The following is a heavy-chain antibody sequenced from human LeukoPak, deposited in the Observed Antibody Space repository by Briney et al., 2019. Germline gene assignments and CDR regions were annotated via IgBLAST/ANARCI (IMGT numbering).Heavy chain of an antibody. V-gene: IGHV3-7*02. CDR2: IKQDGSEK. CDR3: ARPLGTGAFGELS. Sequence: GGSLRLSCAASGLTFSSYWMSWVRQAPGKGLEWMANIKQDGSEKYYVDSVKGRFTISRDNAKNSLYLQMNSLRAEDTAVYYCARPLGTGAFGELSWGQGTLVTVSS. J-gene: IGHJ5*02. CDR1: GLTFSSYW. D-gene: IGHD3-10*01.